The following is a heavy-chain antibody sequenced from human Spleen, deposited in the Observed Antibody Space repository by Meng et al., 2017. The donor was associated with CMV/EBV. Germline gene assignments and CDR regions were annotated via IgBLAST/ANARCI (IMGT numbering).Heavy chain of an antibody. J-gene: IGHJ4*02. Sequence: ASGVTFSSYAMHWVRQAPGKGLEWVAVISYDGSNKYYADSVKGRFTISRDNSKNTLYLQMNSLRAEDTAVYYCAREVQQDGYNYFDYWGQGTLVTVSS. V-gene: IGHV3-30*04. CDR1: GVTFSSYA. CDR3: AREVQQDGYNYFDY. D-gene: IGHD5-24*01. CDR2: ISYDGSNK.